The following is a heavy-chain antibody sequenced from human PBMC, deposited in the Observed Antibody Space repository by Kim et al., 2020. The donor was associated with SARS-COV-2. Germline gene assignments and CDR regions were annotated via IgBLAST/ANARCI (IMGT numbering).Heavy chain of an antibody. J-gene: IGHJ4*02. Sequence: YQDSGKGRFTVSRDNSKNTLYRQMSSLRSEDTAIYYCANPRQPDYWGQGTLVTVSS. CDR3: ANPRQPDY. V-gene: IGHV3-23*01. D-gene: IGHD6-13*01.